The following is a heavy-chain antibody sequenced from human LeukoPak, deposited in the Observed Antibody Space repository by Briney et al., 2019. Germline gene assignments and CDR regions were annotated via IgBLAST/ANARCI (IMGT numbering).Heavy chain of an antibody. CDR1: GFPFSGHW. CDR3: ARDSRGGSYSDY. CDR2: MKQDGSGI. V-gene: IGHV3-7*01. J-gene: IGHJ4*02. D-gene: IGHD1-26*01. Sequence: GGSLRLSCAASGFPFSGHWMKWVRQSPGKGLEWVATMKQDGSGIYYVASVKGRFTISRDNGKDSLFLQMNNLRAEDTALYYCARDSRGGSYSDYWGQGTLVTVYS.